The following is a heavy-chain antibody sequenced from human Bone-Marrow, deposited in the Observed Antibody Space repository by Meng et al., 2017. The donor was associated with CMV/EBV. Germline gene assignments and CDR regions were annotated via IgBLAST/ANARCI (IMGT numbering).Heavy chain of an antibody. V-gene: IGHV1-46*01. Sequence: CKASGNTFVTDYVHWVRQAPGQGLEWMGVINPSGDKTTYAQTFQGRVTMTRDTSTGTVYMELRSLRSEDAAVYYCAKESPGTTYFDYWGQGTLVTVSS. CDR3: AKESPGTTYFDY. CDR2: INPSGDKT. CDR1: GNTFVTDY. D-gene: IGHD1/OR15-1a*01. J-gene: IGHJ4*02.